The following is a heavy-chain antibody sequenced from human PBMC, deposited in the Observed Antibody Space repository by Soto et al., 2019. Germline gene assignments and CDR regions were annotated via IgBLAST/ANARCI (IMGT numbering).Heavy chain of an antibody. Sequence: QVQLMQSGAEVKKPGSSVKVSCKTSGVSFNNNGIGWVRQAPGHGLEWMGGVSPPFRTSNYARKFQGRISITADASTGTVNMELSSLTSEDTAQYYCARVLYYGSGSYSHYGMDVWGQGTTVTVSS. CDR3: ARVLYYGSGSYSHYGMDV. CDR2: VSPPFRTS. J-gene: IGHJ6*02. D-gene: IGHD3-10*01. CDR1: GVSFNNNG. V-gene: IGHV1-69*01.